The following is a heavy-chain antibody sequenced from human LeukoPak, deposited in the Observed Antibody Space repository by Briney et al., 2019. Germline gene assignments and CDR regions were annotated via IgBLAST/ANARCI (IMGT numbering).Heavy chain of an antibody. J-gene: IGHJ3*02. D-gene: IGHD5-24*01. CDR3: AKAVDLATISVDI. V-gene: IGHV3-23*01. CDR2: ISGSGVYT. CDR1: GFTFSNYW. Sequence: GGSLRLSCAASGFTFSNYWMHWVRQAPGKGLEWVSGISGSGVYTYYADSVKGRFTISRDNSRNTLYLVMNSLRVDDTAVYYCAKAVDLATISVDIWGQGTMVTVSS.